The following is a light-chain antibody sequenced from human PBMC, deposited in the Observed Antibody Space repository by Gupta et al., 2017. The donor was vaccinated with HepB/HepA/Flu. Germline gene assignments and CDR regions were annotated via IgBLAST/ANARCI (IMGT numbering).Light chain of an antibody. CDR1: QSVLNDY. CDR3: HHYNRSLWK. V-gene: IGKV3-20*01. Sequence: EILLTQSPGTLSLSPGETATLSCRASQSVLNDYLAWYQQKPGQPPRLLIYDTSNRVIGIPDRFSGSGSGADFTLTITQLEPADFAVYYCHHYNRSLWKFGQGTKVEI. CDR2: DTS. J-gene: IGKJ1*01.